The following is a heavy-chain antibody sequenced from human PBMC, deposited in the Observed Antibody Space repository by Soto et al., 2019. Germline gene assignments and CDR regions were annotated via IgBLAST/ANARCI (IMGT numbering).Heavy chain of an antibody. CDR1: GYTFISYA. CDR2: INTGNGNT. CDR3: ARDSPFSSSGYVFDS. V-gene: IGHV1-3*04. D-gene: IGHD3-22*01. J-gene: IGHJ5*01. Sequence: QVQLVQSGAEVKKPGASVMVSCKASGYTFISYAMHWVRQAPGQRLEWMGWINTGNGNTRYSQKFQARVTLTRDTSASTSFMELSSQIYGDTAVYYCARDSPFSSSGYVFDSWGQGTLVTVSS.